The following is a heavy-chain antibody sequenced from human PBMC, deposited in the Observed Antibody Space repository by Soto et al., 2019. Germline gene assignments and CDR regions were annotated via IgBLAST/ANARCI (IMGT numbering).Heavy chain of an antibody. J-gene: IGHJ5*02. CDR2: IYHSGST. CDR3: ARTGRVRGVIAWFDP. V-gene: IGHV4-30-2*01. CDR1: GGSISSGGYS. Sequence: SETLSLTCAVSGGSISSGGYSWSWIRQPPGKGLEWIGYIYHSGSTYYNPSLKSRVAISVDRSKNQFSLKLSSVTAADTAVYYCARTGRVRGVIAWFDPWGQETRVTV. D-gene: IGHD3-10*01.